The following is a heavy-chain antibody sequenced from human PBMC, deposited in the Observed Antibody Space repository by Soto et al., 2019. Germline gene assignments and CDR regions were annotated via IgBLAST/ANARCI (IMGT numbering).Heavy chain of an antibody. V-gene: IGHV3-30-3*01. D-gene: IGHD3-3*01. CDR2: ISYDGSNK. CDR1: GFTFSSYA. Sequence: GGSLRLSCAASGFTFSSYAMHWVRQAPGKGLEWVAVISYDGSNKYYAGSVKGRFTISRDNSKNTLYLQMNSLRAEDTAVYYCARAAVLRFLEWLLPSYYYYGMDVWGQGTTVTVSS. J-gene: IGHJ6*02. CDR3: ARAAVLRFLEWLLPSYYYYGMDV.